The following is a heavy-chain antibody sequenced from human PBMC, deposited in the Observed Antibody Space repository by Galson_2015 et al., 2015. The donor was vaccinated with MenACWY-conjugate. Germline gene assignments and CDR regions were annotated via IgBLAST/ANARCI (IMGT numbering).Heavy chain of an antibody. J-gene: IGHJ4*02. CDR1: GFSVSRNF. CDR3: ARGHCSGASCYLFDF. V-gene: IGHV3-53*01. Sequence: SLRLSCAASGFSVSRNFMNWVRQAPGKGLEWVSGIYSDGNTYYADSVKGRFTISRDNSMNTLYLQMNSLRAEDTAVYYCARGHCSGASCYLFDFWGQGTLVTVSA. D-gene: IGHD2-15*01. CDR2: IYSDGNT.